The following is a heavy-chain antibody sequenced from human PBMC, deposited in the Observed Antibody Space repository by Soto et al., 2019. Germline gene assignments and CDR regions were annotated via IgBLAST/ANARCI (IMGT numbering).Heavy chain of an antibody. CDR2: IYYSGST. D-gene: IGHD3-3*01. CDR1: GGSISSGDYS. Sequence: PSETLSLTCTVSGGSISSGDYSWSWIRQPPGKGLEWIGYIYYSGSTYYNPSLKSRVTISVDTSKNQFSLKLSSVTAADTAVYYCARVGDYDFWSGPGYGMDVWGQGTTVT. J-gene: IGHJ6*02. V-gene: IGHV4-30-4*01. CDR3: ARVGDYDFWSGPGYGMDV.